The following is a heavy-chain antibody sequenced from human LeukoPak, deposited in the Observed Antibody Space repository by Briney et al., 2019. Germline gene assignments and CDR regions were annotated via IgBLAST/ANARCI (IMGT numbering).Heavy chain of an antibody. CDR3: ARDNNIVVVVAAYYMDV. J-gene: IGHJ6*03. CDR1: GFTFSSYW. V-gene: IGHV3-7*01. D-gene: IGHD2-15*01. CDR2: IKQDGSEK. Sequence: GGSLRLSCAASGFTFSSYWMSWVRQAPGKGLEWVANIKQDGSEKYYVDSVKGRFTISRDNAKNSLYLQMSSLRAEDTAVYYCARDNNIVVVVAAYYMDVWGKGTTVTVSS.